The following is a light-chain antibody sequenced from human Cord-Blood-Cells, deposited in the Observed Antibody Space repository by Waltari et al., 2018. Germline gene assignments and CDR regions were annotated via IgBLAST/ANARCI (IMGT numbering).Light chain of an antibody. CDR3: QPYDNLPYT. CDR1: QVISNY. V-gene: IGKV1-33*01. Sequence: DIQMTQSPSSLSASVGDRVTITCQASQVISNYLNWYQQKPGKAPKLLIYDVSNLETGVPSRFSGGGSRTDFTFNIISLQPEAIATYYCQPYDNLPYTFGQATKLEIK. J-gene: IGKJ2*01. CDR2: DVS.